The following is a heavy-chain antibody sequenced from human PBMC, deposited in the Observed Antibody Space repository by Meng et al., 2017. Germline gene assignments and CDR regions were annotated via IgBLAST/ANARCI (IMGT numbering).Heavy chain of an antibody. J-gene: IGHJ5*02. V-gene: IGHV4-30-4*01. CDR3: ARDSGVGGSYNWFDP. D-gene: IGHD1-26*01. CDR1: GGSISSGNYY. Sequence: AQLQDSGSGLVKPSQTLSLTCTVSGGSISSGNYYWSWIRQPPGKGLEWIGYIYHSGSTYYNPSLKSRVTISVDTSKNQFSLKLNYVTAADTAVYYCARDSGVGGSYNWFDPWGQGTLVTVSS. CDR2: IYHSGST.